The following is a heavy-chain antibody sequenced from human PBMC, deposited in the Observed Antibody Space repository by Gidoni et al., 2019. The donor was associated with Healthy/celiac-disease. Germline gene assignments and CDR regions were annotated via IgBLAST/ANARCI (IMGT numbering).Heavy chain of an antibody. CDR2: INHSGST. V-gene: IGHV4-34*01. Sequence: QVQLQQWGAGLLKPSETLSLTCAVYGGSFSGYYWSWIRQPPGKGLEWIGEINHSGSTNYNPSLKSRVTISVDTSKNQFSLKLSSVTAADTAVYYCASPSHDYGDPFDYWGQGTLVTVSS. J-gene: IGHJ4*02. CDR3: ASPSHDYGDPFDY. CDR1: GGSFSGYY. D-gene: IGHD4-17*01.